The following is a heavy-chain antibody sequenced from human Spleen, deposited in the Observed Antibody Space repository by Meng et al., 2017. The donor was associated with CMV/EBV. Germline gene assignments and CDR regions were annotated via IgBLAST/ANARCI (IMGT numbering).Heavy chain of an antibody. D-gene: IGHD1-7*01. CDR3: ARAAGITGTTPFDP. J-gene: IGHJ5*02. Sequence: GGSLRLSCAASGFTFSSYSMNWVRQAPGKGREWVSSISSSSSYIYYADSVKGRFTISRDNAKNSLYLQMNSLGAEDTAVYHCARAAGITGTTPFDPWGKGTLGTVSS. V-gene: IGHV3-21*01. CDR2: ISSSSSYI. CDR1: GFTFSSYS.